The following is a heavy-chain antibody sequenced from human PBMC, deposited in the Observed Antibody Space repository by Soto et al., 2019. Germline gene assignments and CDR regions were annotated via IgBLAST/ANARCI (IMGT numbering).Heavy chain of an antibody. D-gene: IGHD2-15*01. CDR2: ISSSSSTI. CDR1: GFTFSSYS. V-gene: IGHV3-48*02. CDR3: ARDWKGSGGSCYSLTDYYGMDV. Sequence: GGSLRLSCAASGFTFSSYSMNWVRQAPGKGLEWVSYISSSSSTIYYADSVKGRFTISRDNAKNSLYLQMNSRRDEDTAVYYCARDWKGSGGSCYSLTDYYGMDVWGQGTTVTVSS. J-gene: IGHJ6*02.